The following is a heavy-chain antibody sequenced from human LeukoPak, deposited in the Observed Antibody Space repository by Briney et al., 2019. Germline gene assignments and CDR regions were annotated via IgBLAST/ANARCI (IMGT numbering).Heavy chain of an antibody. J-gene: IGHJ4*02. CDR3: ARGAPLWFGELWASFDY. D-gene: IGHD3-10*01. CDR2: IYYSGST. Sequence: SETLSLTCTVSGCSISSYYWSWIRQPPGKGLEWIGYIYYSGSTNYNPSLKSRVTISVDTSKNQFSLKLSSVTAADTAVYYCARGAPLWFGELWASFDYWGQGTLVTVSS. CDR1: GCSISSYY. V-gene: IGHV4-59*01.